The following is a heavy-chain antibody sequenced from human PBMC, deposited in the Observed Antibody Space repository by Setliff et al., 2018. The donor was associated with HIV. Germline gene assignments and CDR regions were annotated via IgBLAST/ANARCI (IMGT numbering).Heavy chain of an antibody. V-gene: IGHV4-61*05. J-gene: IGHJ4*02. D-gene: IGHD3-16*01. CDR3: ARLRLAVMMSLDYFDL. CDR1: GGSISSSPYY. Sequence: PSETLSLTCVVSGGSISSSPYYWGWIRQPPGKGLEWIGYIYNPGSTNFNPSLQSRVSMSVDVSTNQFSLRLTSVTAADTAVYYCARLRLAVMMSLDYFDLWGQGTLVTVSS. CDR2: IYNPGST.